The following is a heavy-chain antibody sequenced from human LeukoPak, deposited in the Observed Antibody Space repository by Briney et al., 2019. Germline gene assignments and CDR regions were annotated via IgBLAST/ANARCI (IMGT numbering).Heavy chain of an antibody. CDR3: AREGCTNGVCYTNYYYYMDV. Sequence: NPSQTLSLTCALYGGSFSGYYWSWIRQPPGKGLEWIGEINHSGSTNYNPSLKSRVTISVDTSKNQFSLKLSSVTAADTAVYYCAREGCTNGVCYTNYYYYMDVWGKGTTVTVSS. CDR2: INHSGST. D-gene: IGHD2-8*01. J-gene: IGHJ6*03. CDR1: GGSFSGYY. V-gene: IGHV4-34*01.